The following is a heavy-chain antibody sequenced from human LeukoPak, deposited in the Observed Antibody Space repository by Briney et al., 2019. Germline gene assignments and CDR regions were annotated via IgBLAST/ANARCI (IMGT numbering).Heavy chain of an antibody. CDR1: GFTFSSYW. D-gene: IGHD3-9*01. Sequence: GGSLRLSCSASGFTFSSYWMHWVRQAPGKGLVYVSAINKDGGSTYYADSVKGRFTISRDNAKNTLYLQMNTLRAEDTAVYYCARDMTGYSDYWGHGTLVTVSS. V-gene: IGHV3-64*04. CDR3: ARDMTGYSDY. CDR2: INKDGGST. J-gene: IGHJ4*01.